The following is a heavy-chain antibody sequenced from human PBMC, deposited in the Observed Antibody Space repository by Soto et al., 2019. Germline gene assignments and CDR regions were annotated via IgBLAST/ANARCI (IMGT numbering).Heavy chain of an antibody. V-gene: IGHV3-7*03. Sequence: GGSLRLSCADSGFTFGTYWMHWVRQAPGKGLEWVANIKPDGSVKYYVDSVKGRFTISRDNAKKSLYLQMNSLRAEDTAVYYCANREYFSGGALGYWGQGALVTVSS. J-gene: IGHJ4*02. CDR1: GFTFGTYW. D-gene: IGHD6-19*01. CDR3: ANREYFSGGALGY. CDR2: IKPDGSVK.